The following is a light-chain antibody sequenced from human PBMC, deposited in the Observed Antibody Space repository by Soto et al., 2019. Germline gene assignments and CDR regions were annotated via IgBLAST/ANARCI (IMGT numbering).Light chain of an antibody. CDR1: QSISSY. Sequence: DIQMTQSPSSLSASVGDRVTITCRASQSISSYLNWYQQKPGKAPKLLISAASSLQSGVTSRFSGSGSGTDFTLTISSLQPEDFATYYCQNSYSTPLTFGGGTKVDIK. CDR3: QNSYSTPLT. V-gene: IGKV1-39*01. CDR2: AAS. J-gene: IGKJ4*01.